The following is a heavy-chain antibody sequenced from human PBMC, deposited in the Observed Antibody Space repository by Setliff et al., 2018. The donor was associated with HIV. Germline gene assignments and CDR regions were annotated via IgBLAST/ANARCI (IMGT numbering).Heavy chain of an antibody. CDR2: ISMSSHTSV. Sequence: LRLSCATSGFTFSNYGMHWVRQAPGKGLEWVSYISMSSHTSVIYSDSVKGRFTISRDNARNSFYLQMKSLRAEDTAVYYCAKLSHSHDSNGFTVDYWGRGTLVTVSS. D-gene: IGHD3-22*01. J-gene: IGHJ4*02. CDR1: GFTFSNYG. V-gene: IGHV3-48*01. CDR3: AKLSHSHDSNGFTVDY.